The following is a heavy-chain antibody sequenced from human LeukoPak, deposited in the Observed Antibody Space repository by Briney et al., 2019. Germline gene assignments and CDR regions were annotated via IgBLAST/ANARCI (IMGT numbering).Heavy chain of an antibody. D-gene: IGHD6-13*01. V-gene: IGHV4-59*01. CDR2: IYHSGST. CDR1: GGPISSYY. J-gene: IGHJ4*02. CDR3: AREGAAGMVNY. Sequence: SETLSLTCTVSGGPISSYYWSWIRQPPGKGLEWIGEIYHSGSTNYNPSLKSRVTISVDTSKNQFSLKLSSVTAADTAVYYCAREGAAGMVNYWGQGTLVTVSS.